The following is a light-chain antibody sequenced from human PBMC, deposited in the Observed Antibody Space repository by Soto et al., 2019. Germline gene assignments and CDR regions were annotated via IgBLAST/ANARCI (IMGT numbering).Light chain of an antibody. Sequence: EIVLTQSPGTLSLSPGERATLSCRASQSVSSSYLAWYQQKPGQAPRFLIYGASSRATGIPDRFSGSGSGIDFTLTISRLEPEDFAVYYCQQYGSSPPLTFGGGTRWIS. CDR1: QSVSSSY. V-gene: IGKV3-20*01. CDR2: GAS. J-gene: IGKJ4*01. CDR3: QQYGSSPPLT.